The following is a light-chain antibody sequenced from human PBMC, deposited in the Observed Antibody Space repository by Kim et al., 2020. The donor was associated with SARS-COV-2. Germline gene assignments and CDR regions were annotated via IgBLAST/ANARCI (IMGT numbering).Light chain of an antibody. CDR2: NNN. J-gene: IGLJ3*02. CDR3: AAWDDRLNGGV. Sequence: QSVLTQPPSASGTPGQRVTISCSGNSSNIGSYTVNWYQQLPGTAPKLLIYNNNQRPSGVPDRFSGSKSGTSASLAISGLQSEDEAHYYCAAWDDRLNGGVFGGGTKLTVL. CDR1: SSNIGSYT. V-gene: IGLV1-44*01.